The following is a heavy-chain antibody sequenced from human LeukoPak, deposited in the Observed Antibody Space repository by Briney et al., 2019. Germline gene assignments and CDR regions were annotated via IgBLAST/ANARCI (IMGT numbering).Heavy chain of an antibody. D-gene: IGHD1-26*01. CDR3: AKDRGSYHYYGMDV. CDR1: GFTFSSYG. CDR2: ISYDGSNK. V-gene: IGHV3-30*18. J-gene: IGHJ6*02. Sequence: PGGSLRLSCAASGFTFSSYGMHWVRQAPGKGLEWVAVISYDGSNKYYADSVKGRFTISRDNSKNTLYLQMNSLRAEDTAVYYCAKDRGSYHYYGMDVWGQGTTVTVSS.